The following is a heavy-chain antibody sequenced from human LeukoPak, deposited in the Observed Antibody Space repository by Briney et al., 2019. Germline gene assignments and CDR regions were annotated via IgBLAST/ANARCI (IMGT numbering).Heavy chain of an antibody. D-gene: IGHD4-17*01. J-gene: IGHJ4*02. CDR2: ISGSGGST. Sequence: PGGSLRLSCAGSGFTFSSYAMSWVRQAPGKGLEWVSAISGSGGSTYYADSVKGRFTISRDNSKNTLYLQMNSLRAEDTAVYYCAKDRTVTTVYFDYWGQGTLVTVSS. CDR3: AKDRTVTTVYFDY. V-gene: IGHV3-23*01. CDR1: GFTFSSYA.